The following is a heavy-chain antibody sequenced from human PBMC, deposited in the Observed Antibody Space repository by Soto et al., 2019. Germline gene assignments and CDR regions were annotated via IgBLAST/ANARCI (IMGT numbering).Heavy chain of an antibody. CDR2: ISGDGSVR. CDR3: VRGTVSGSFLIY. J-gene: IGHJ4*02. V-gene: IGHV3-74*01. Sequence: LRLSCAASGFTFSSDWMSWVRQVPGKGLVWVSRISGDGSVRNYADSVRGRFTISRDNAKNTLFLQLNSLSVEDTALYYCVRGTVSGSFLIYWGRGTLVTVSS. CDR1: GFTFSSDW. D-gene: IGHD6-19*01.